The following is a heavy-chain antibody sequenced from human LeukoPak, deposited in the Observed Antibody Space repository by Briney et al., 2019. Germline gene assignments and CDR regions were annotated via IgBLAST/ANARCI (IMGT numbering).Heavy chain of an antibody. CDR3: ARHASPDIAIVPAATFDY. V-gene: IGHV4-38-2*01. D-gene: IGHD2-2*01. CDR2: IYHSGRT. CDR1: DYSINSGHY. Sequence: PAETLSLTCAVSDYSINSGHYWGWIRQPPVKGLEWIGSIYHSGRTYYNPSLKSRVTTSVDTSKNQFSLKLTSVTAPDTAVYYCARHASPDIAIVPAATFDYWGQGTLVTVSS. J-gene: IGHJ4*02.